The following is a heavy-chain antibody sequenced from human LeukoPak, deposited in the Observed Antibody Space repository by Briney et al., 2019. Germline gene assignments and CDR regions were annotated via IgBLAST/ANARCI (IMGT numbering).Heavy chain of an antibody. V-gene: IGHV4-30-4*01. CDR3: ARESPRDYGDFVGGFDS. J-gene: IGHJ4*02. CDR2: IYYSGST. D-gene: IGHD4-17*01. CDR1: GGSISSDDNY. Sequence: SETLSLTCTVSGGSISSDDNYWSWIRQPLGKGLEWVGYIYYSGSTYYNPSLESRVTMSIDTSKNQFSLKLSPVTAADTAVYYCARESPRDYGDFVGGFDSWGQGTLVTVSS.